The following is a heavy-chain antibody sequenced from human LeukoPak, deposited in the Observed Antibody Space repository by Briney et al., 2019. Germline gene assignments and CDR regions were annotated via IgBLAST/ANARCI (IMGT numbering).Heavy chain of an antibody. Sequence: SQTLSLTCTVSGGSISSGGYYWSWIRQHPGKGLEWIGYIYYSGGTYYNPSLKSRVTISVDTSKNQFSLKLSSVTAADTAVYYCTRNGDYYGSGPLGYWGQGTLVTVSS. V-gene: IGHV4-31*03. CDR3: TRNGDYYGSGPLGY. D-gene: IGHD3-10*01. CDR2: IYYSGGT. J-gene: IGHJ4*02. CDR1: GGSISSGGYY.